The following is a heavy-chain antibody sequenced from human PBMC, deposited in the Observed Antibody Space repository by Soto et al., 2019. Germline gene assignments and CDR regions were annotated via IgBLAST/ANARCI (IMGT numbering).Heavy chain of an antibody. CDR2: IYSTGST. J-gene: IGHJ4*02. V-gene: IGHV4-59*01. CDR3: GTLKRGGSYLEY. CDR1: GGSISGYY. Sequence: SETLSLTCTVSGGSISGYYWSWIRQPPGKGLEWIGYIYSTGSTNYNPSLKSRVTMSVDTSKNQFSLRLSSVTAADTAVYYCGTLKRGGSYLEYWGQGTLVTVSS. D-gene: IGHD1-26*01.